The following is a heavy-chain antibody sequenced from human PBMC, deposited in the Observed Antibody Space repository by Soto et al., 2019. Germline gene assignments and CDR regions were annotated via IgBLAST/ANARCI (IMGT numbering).Heavy chain of an antibody. CDR1: GGSISSGGYY. V-gene: IGHV4-31*03. Sequence: QVQLQESGPGLVKPSQTLSLTCTVSGGSISSGGYYWSWIRQRPGKGLEGIGNIYHSGSTYYNPSLNSRVTISVDTSKNQVSLKLTSVTAADTAVYYCAREVLAWGQGTLVTVSS. J-gene: IGHJ5*02. D-gene: IGHD3-3*01. CDR2: IYHSGST. CDR3: AREVLA.